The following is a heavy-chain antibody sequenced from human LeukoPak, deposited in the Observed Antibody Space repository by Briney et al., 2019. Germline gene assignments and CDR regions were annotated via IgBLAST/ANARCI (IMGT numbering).Heavy chain of an antibody. CDR1: GGTFSSYA. CDR3: PADPDYGDYGAFHI. CDR2: IIAIFGKA. J-gene: IGHJ3*02. V-gene: IGHV1-69*13. D-gene: IGHD4-17*01. Sequence: ASVKVSCKASGGTFSSYAMSWVRQAPGQGLEWMGGIIAIFGKANYAQNFQGRVTITADESTSTAYMELSSLRSEDTGVYYCPADPDYGDYGAFHIWGEGTLVTVSS.